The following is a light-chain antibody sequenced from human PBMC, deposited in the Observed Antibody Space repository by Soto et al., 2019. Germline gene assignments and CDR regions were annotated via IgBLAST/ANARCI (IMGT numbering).Light chain of an antibody. CDR1: QSISSW. V-gene: IGKV1-5*01. CDR2: DAS. CDR3: QQHNSSPWT. Sequence: DIQMTQSPSTLSASVGDRVTITCRASQSISSWLAWYQQKPWKAPKLLIYDASSLESGVPSRFSGSGSGTEFTLTISSLQPDDFASYYCQQHNSSPWTFGQGTKVEIK. J-gene: IGKJ1*01.